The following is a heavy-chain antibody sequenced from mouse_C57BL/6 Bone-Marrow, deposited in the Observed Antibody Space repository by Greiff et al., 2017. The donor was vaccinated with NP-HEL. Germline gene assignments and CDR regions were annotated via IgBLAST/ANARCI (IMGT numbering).Heavy chain of an antibody. Sequence: VQLQQSGPVLVKPGASVKMSCKASGYTFTDYYMNWVKQSHGKSLEWIGVINPYNGGTSYNQKFKGKATLTVDKSSSTAYMELNSLTSEDSAVYYCARDWAWDTDYWGQGTTLTVSS. J-gene: IGHJ2*01. CDR2: INPYNGGT. D-gene: IGHD4-1*01. V-gene: IGHV1-19*01. CDR3: ARDWAWDTDY. CDR1: GYTFTDYY.